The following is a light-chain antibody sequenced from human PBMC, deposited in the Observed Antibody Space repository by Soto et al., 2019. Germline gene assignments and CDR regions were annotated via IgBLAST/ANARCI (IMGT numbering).Light chain of an antibody. CDR2: GVS. Sequence: QSALTQPPSVSASPGQSVTISCTGTSSDVGSYNRVSWYQQPPGTAPKLMIYGVSNRPSGVPDRFSGSKSGNTASLTISGLQAEDEADYYCSSYTGSSTYVFGTGTKLTFL. J-gene: IGLJ1*01. V-gene: IGLV2-18*02. CDR1: SSDVGSYNR. CDR3: SSYTGSSTYV.